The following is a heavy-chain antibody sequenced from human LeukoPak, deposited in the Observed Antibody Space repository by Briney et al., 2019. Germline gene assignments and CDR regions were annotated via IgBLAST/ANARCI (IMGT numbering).Heavy chain of an antibody. CDR2: IYYSGST. CDR1: GGSISSSSYY. CDR3: ASQYYYDSSGYSRRAFDI. V-gene: IGHV4-39*01. Sequence: SDTLSLTCTVSGGSISSSSYYWGWIRQPPGKGLVWIGSIYYSGSTYYNPSLKSRVTVSVDTSKNQFSLKLSSVTAADTAVYYCASQYYYDSSGYSRRAFDIWGQGTMVTVSS. J-gene: IGHJ3*02. D-gene: IGHD3-22*01.